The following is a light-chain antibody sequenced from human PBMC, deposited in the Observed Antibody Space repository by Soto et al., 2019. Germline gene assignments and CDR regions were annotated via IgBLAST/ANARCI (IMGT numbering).Light chain of an antibody. Sequence: QLVLTQSSSASASLGSSVNLTCTLSSGHRSYIIAWHQQQPGKAPRFLMRLESSGSQNKGSGVPDRISGSSSGAARYLTISNLQSEDEADYYCETWNSNTRVFGGGTKLTVL. CDR3: ETWNSNTRV. CDR2: LESSGSQ. CDR1: SGHRSYI. V-gene: IGLV4-60*03. J-gene: IGLJ3*02.